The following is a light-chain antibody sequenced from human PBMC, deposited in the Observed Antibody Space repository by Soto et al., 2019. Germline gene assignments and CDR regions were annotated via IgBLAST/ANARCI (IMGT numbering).Light chain of an antibody. CDR3: CSYAGIYSWV. J-gene: IGLJ3*02. CDR1: SSDVGAYNY. V-gene: IGLV2-11*01. CDR2: DVS. Sequence: QSALTQPRSVSGSPGQSVTISCTGTSSDVGAYNYVSWYQHHPGKAPKVMIYDVSERPSGVPDRFSGSKSDHKASLTISGRQAEDEADYYCCSYAGIYSWVFGGGTKLTVL.